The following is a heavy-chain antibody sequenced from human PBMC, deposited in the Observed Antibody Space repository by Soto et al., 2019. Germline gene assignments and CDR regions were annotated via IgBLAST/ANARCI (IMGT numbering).Heavy chain of an antibody. CDR1: GGSFSGYY. V-gene: IGHV4-34*01. D-gene: IGHD5-18*01. J-gene: IGHJ6*02. CDR2: INHSGST. CDR3: ARGSAMVRYYYYGMDV. Sequence: QVQLQQWGAGLLKPSETLSLTCAVYGGSFSGYYWSWIRQPPGKGLEWIGEINHSGSTNYNPSLKRRVTISVDTSKNQFSLKLSSVTAADTAVYYCARGSAMVRYYYYGMDVWGQGTTVTVSS.